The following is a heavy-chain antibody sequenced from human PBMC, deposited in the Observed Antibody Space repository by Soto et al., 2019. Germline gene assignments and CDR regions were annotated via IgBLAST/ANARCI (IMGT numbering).Heavy chain of an antibody. CDR1: GFTFSTYG. CDR2: ISYDGNNK. CDR3: AKEPVGPDWYFDL. Sequence: PGGSLRLSCAASGFTFSTYGMHWVRQAPGKGLEWVAVISYDGNNKYYADSVKGRFTISRDNSKNTLYLQMSSLRAEDTAVYYCAKEPVGPDWYFDLWGRGTLVTVSS. V-gene: IGHV3-30*18. J-gene: IGHJ2*01.